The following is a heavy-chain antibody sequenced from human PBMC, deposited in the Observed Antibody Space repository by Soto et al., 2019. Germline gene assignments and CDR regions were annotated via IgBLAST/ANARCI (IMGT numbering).Heavy chain of an antibody. CDR2: IIPICRTS. D-gene: IGHD1-26*01. V-gene: IGHV1-69*13. CDR3: ASPTSVWYGLGHRVGAPEKYSLDS. J-gene: IGHJ4*02. Sequence: SVKVSCKASGGTFCSYASSWVRQAPGQGLEWMGGIIPICRTSNYAQKFQGRVTITADESTSTAYVELSGLRSEDTAMYYCASPTSVWYGLGHRVGAPEKYSLDSCGETTLV. CDR1: GGTFCSYA.